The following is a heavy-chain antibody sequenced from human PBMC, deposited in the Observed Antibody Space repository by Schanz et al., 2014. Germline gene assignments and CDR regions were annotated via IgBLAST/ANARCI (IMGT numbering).Heavy chain of an antibody. Sequence: QVQLVESGGGVVQPGRSLRLSCAASGFTFSSYAMHWVRQAPGKGLEWVAVISYDGRNKYYADSVKGRFTISRDNSKNTLYLQMNSLRAEDTAVYYCASPSGYSDYGTYFDFWGQGTLVTVSS. CDR2: ISYDGRNK. D-gene: IGHD5-12*01. V-gene: IGHV3-30-3*01. CDR3: ASPSGYSDYGTYFDF. J-gene: IGHJ4*02. CDR1: GFTFSSYA.